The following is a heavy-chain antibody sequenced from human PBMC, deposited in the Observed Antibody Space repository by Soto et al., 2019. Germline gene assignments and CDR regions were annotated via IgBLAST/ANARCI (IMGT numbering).Heavy chain of an antibody. D-gene: IGHD5-12*01. J-gene: IGHJ5*02. CDR3: ARDLGYEGWFDL. CDR1: GFTFSSYE. Sequence: EVQLVESGGGLVQPGGSLRLSCAASGFTFSSYEMNWVRQAPGKGLEWVSYISSSGSTIYNADSVKGRFTISRANAKNSLYLQMNSLRAEDTAVYYCARDLGYEGWFDLWSQGTLVTVSS. CDR2: ISSSGSTI. V-gene: IGHV3-48*03.